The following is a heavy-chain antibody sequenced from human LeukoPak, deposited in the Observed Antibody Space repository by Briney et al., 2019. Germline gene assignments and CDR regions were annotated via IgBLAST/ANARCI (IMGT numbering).Heavy chain of an antibody. CDR2: ISSSSSYI. V-gene: IGHV3-21*01. CDR3: ARDREVATF. CDR1: GFTFSSYA. J-gene: IGHJ4*02. D-gene: IGHD5-12*01. Sequence: PGGSLRLSCAASGFTFSSYAMSWVRQAPGKGLEWVSSISSSSSYIYYADSVEGRFTISRDNAKNSLYLQMNSLRAEDTAVYYCARDREVATFWGQGTLVTVSS.